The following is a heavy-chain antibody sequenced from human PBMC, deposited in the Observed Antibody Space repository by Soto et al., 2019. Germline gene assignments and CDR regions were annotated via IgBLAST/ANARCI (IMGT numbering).Heavy chain of an antibody. CDR1: GYTFTSYD. CDR3: ARKFFGVVPPWEYYYYMDV. J-gene: IGHJ6*03. D-gene: IGHD3-3*01. V-gene: IGHV1-8*01. CDR2: MNPNSGNT. Sequence: ASVKVSCKASGYTFTSYDINWVRQATGQGLEWMGWMNPNSGNTGYAQKFQGRVTMTRNTSISTAYMELSSLRSEDTAVYYCARKFFGVVPPWEYYYYMDVWGKGTTVTVSS.